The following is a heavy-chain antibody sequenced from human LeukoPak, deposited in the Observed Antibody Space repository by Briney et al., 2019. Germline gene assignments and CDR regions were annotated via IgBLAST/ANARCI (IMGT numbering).Heavy chain of an antibody. Sequence: SETLSLTCTVSGGSMSSYYWSWIRQPPGKGLEWIGYIYYSGSTNYNPSLKSRVTISVDTSKNQFSLKLSSVTAADTAVYYCARGRRPYYFDYWGQGTLVTVSS. D-gene: IGHD3-10*01. CDR2: IYYSGST. J-gene: IGHJ4*02. V-gene: IGHV4-59*12. CDR1: GGSMSSYY. CDR3: ARGRRPYYFDY.